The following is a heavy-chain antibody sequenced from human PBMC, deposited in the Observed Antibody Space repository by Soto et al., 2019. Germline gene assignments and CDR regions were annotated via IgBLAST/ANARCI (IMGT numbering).Heavy chain of an antibody. CDR1: GGSFSGYY. J-gene: IGHJ6*03. CDR2: INHSGST. CDR3: ARLYSSFTYYHYYMDV. Sequence: PSETLSLTCAVYGGSFSGYYWSWIRQPPGKGLEWIGEINHSGSTNYNPSLKSRVTISVDTSKNQFSLKLSSVTAADTAVYYCARLYSSFTYYHYYMDVWGKGTTVTVSS. D-gene: IGHD6-6*01. V-gene: IGHV4-34*01.